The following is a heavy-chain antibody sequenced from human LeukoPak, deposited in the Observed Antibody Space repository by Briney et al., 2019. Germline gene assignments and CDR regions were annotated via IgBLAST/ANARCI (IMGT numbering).Heavy chain of an antibody. CDR3: ARTGGSGKYTYNFDY. D-gene: IGHD3-10*01. Sequence: GGSLRLSCAASGFTFSSYWMSWVRQAPGKGLEWMANIKQVGGTKNYVDSVKGRFSISRDNAENSLYLHMNSLRAEDTAVYYCARTGGSGKYTYNFDYWGQGILVTVSS. CDR2: IKQVGGTK. CDR1: GFTFSSYW. J-gene: IGHJ4*02. V-gene: IGHV3-7*05.